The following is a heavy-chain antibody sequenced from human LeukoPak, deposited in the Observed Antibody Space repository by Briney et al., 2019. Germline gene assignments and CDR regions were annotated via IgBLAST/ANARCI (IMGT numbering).Heavy chain of an antibody. CDR1: GFSFRTYT. CDR2: ISGSGDNA. Sequence: GGSLRLSCEASGFSFRTYTMSRVRLAPGKGLEWVSSISGSGDNAFYADSVKGRFALSRDNSKNTLLLQMNSLRADDAAIYFCAKSDCSGPTCYSGLDSWGQGTLVTVSS. V-gene: IGHV3-23*01. J-gene: IGHJ4*02. D-gene: IGHD2-15*01. CDR3: AKSDCSGPTCYSGLDS.